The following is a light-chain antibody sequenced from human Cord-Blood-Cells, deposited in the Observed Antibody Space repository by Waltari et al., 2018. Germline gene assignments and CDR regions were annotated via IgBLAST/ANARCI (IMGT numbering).Light chain of an antibody. V-gene: IGLV2-23*01. CDR1: SSDAGSYTL. CDR3: CSYAGSRV. J-gene: IGLJ3*02. CDR2: EGS. Sequence: QSALTQPAPVPGSPGQSITISRTGPSSDAGSYTLVSWYQQHPGKAPKPMIYEGSKRPSGVSNRFSGSKSGNTASLTSAGLQAEDEADYYCCSYAGSRVFGGGTKLTVL.